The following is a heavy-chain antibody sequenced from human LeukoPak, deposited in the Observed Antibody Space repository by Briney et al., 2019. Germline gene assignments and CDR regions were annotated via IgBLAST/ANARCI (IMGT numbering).Heavy chain of an antibody. J-gene: IGHJ4*02. CDR1: GSTFTSSA. V-gene: IGHV1-58*02. Sequence: GASVKVSCKASGSTFTSSAMQWVRQARGQRLEWIGWIVVGSGNTNYAQKFQERVTITRDMSTSTAYMELSSLRSEDTAVYYCAACFNYYDSSGYPNFDYWGQGTLVTVSS. CDR3: AACFNYYDSSGYPNFDY. CDR2: IVVGSGNT. D-gene: IGHD3-22*01.